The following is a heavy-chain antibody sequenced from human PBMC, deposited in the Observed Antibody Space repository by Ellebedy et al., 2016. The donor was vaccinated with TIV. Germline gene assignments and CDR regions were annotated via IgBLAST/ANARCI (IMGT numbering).Heavy chain of an antibody. J-gene: IGHJ5*02. Sequence: MPSETLSLTCTVSGGSISSSSYYWGWIRQPPGKGLEWIGSIYYSGSTYYNPSLNSRVPISVDTSKNQFSLNLSSVTAAEKAVYYCARHVGPEIYDFVWGTYNRASQKVWFDPWGQGTLVTVSS. V-gene: IGHV4-39*01. D-gene: IGHD3-16*01. CDR3: ARHVGPEIYDFVWGTYNRASQKVWFDP. CDR1: GGSISSSSYY. CDR2: IYYSGST.